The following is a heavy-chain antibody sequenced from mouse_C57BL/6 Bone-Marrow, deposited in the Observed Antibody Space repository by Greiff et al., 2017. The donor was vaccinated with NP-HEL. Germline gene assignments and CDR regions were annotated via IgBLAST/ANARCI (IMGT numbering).Heavy chain of an antibody. Sequence: QVQLQQSGAELVRPGASVTLSCKASGYTFTDYEMHWVKQTPVHGLEWIGAIDPETGGTAYNQKFKGKAILTADKSSSTAYMELRSLTAEDSAVYYGTRCGYYWYFDVWGTGTTVTVSS. CDR3: TRCGYYWYFDV. CDR2: IDPETGGT. V-gene: IGHV1-15*01. D-gene: IGHD2-2*01. J-gene: IGHJ1*03. CDR1: GYTFTDYE.